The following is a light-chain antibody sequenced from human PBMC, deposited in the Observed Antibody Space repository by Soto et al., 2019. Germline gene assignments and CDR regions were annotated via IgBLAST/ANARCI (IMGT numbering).Light chain of an antibody. V-gene: IGKV1-5*01. CDR1: QNIDNW. CDR3: QQYNQLWT. Sequence: DIRMTQSPPALSAAVGDTVTITCRASQNIDNWLAWYKQKPGTAPKIQIFDVSMLQSRVPSRFSGSGSGTYCTLTISSLQADDFATYDCQQYNQLWTFGQGTKVEI. J-gene: IGKJ1*01. CDR2: DVS.